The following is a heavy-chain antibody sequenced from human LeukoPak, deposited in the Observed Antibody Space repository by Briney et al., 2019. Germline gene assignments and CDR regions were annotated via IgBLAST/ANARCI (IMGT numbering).Heavy chain of an antibody. J-gene: IGHJ4*02. CDR3: AKDREGLSSGYDLEYFDY. CDR1: GFTFSSYA. CDR2: ISGGGGTT. D-gene: IGHD5-12*01. V-gene: IGHV3-23*01. Sequence: GGSLRLSCAASGFTFSSYAMNWVRQAPGKGLEWVSAISGGGGTTYYADSVKGRFTISRDNSKNTLFLQMNSLRAEDTAIYYCAKDREGLSSGYDLEYFDYWGQGTLVTVSS.